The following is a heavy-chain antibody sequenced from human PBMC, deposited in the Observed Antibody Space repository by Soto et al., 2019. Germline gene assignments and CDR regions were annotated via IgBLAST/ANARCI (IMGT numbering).Heavy chain of an antibody. D-gene: IGHD3-3*01. CDR2: INHSGST. CDR3: AIAPETPSIFGVALPYFFDY. V-gene: IGHV4-34*01. CDR1: GGSFSGYY. Sequence: ETLSLTCAVYGGSFSGYYWSWIRQPPGKGLEWIGEINHSGSTNYNPSLKSRVTILVDTSKNQFSLKLSSVTAADTAVYYCAIAPETPSIFGVALPYFFDYWGQGTLVTVSS. J-gene: IGHJ4*02.